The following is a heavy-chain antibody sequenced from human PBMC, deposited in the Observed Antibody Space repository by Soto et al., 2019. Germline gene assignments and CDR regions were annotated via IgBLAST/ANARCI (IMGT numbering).Heavy chain of an antibody. D-gene: IGHD6-13*01. CDR3: ARSFDSSSTYGMDV. J-gene: IGHJ6*02. CDR2: IDPSDSYT. CDR1: GYTFTTYW. V-gene: IGHV5-10-1*03. Sequence: DVQLVQSGAEVKKPGESLRISCKGSGYTFTTYWINWVRQMPGKGLEWMGRIDPSDSYTKYSPSFQGHVIMSADKSISTAYLHWSSLKASDTAIYYCARSFDSSSTYGMDVWGQGTTVTVSS.